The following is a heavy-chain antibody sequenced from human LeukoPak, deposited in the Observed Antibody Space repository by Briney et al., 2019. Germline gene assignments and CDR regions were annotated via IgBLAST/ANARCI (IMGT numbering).Heavy chain of an antibody. CDR3: ARDSRATYFDY. J-gene: IGHJ4*02. V-gene: IGHV3-30*01. Sequence: GGSLRLSCAASGFTFSSYAMHWVHQAPSKGLEWEAAISYDGSNKYYADSVKGRFTISRDNSKNTPYLQMNSLRAEDTAVYYCARDSRATYFDYWGQGTLVTVSS. D-gene: IGHD5-12*01. CDR2: ISYDGSNK. CDR1: GFTFSSYA.